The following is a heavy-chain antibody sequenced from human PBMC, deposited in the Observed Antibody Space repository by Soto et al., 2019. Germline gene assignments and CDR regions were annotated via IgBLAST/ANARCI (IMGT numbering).Heavy chain of an antibody. Sequence: PSETLSLTCAVYGGSFSGYYWSWIRQPPGKGLEWIGEINHSGSTNYNPSLKSRVTISVDTSKNQFSLKLSSVTAADTAVYYCARLSVYASYYYYGMDVWGQGTTVTVSS. V-gene: IGHV4-34*01. CDR1: GGSFSGYY. CDR2: INHSGST. D-gene: IGHD2-8*01. CDR3: ARLSVYASYYYYGMDV. J-gene: IGHJ6*02.